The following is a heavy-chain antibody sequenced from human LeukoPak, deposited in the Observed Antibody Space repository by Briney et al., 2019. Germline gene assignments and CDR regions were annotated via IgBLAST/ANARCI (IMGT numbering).Heavy chain of an antibody. CDR3: ARDIPYNYDSSGYSYVY. D-gene: IGHD3-22*01. Sequence: GGSLRLSCAASGFSVSSNFMSWVRQAPGKGLEWVPIIYSGGSTHYADSVKGRFTISRDNSKNTLYLQMSSLRAEDTAVYYCARDIPYNYDSSGYSYVYWGQGTLVTVSS. CDR2: IYSGGST. V-gene: IGHV3-53*01. J-gene: IGHJ4*02. CDR1: GFSVSSNF.